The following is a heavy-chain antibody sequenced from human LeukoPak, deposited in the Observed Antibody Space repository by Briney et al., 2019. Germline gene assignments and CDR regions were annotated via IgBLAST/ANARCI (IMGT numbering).Heavy chain of an antibody. J-gene: IGHJ4*02. CDR3: ARQGRRMGYDFWSGYRHFDY. D-gene: IGHD3-3*01. CDR1: GGSISSSSSY. CDR2: IYYTGTT. Sequence: PSETLSLTCTVSGGSISSSSSYWGWIRQPPGKGLEWIGSIYYTGTTYYKASLKSRVTISVDTSKNQFSLKVTSVTAADTAVCYCARQGRRMGYDFWSGYRHFDYWGQGTLVTVSS. V-gene: IGHV4-39*01.